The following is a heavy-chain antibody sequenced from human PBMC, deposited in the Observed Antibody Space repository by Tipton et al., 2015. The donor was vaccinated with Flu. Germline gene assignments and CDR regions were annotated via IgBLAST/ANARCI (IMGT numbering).Heavy chain of an antibody. J-gene: IGHJ5*02. D-gene: IGHD4-11*01. CDR2: IFHSGNT. Sequence: TLSLTCAVSGDSIRSSDYYWVRLRHPPGKGLVWIGNIFHSGNTYHNPSLKSRVTISVDTSKSQFSLKLSSVTAADTAVYYCARRDYSNYVSEPKNWFDPWGQGALVTVSS. CDR3: ARRDYSNYVSEPKNWFDP. CDR1: GDSIRSSDYY. V-gene: IGHV4-38-2*01.